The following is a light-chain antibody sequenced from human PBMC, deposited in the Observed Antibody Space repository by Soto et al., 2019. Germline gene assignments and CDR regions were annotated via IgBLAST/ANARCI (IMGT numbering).Light chain of an antibody. J-gene: IGKJ4*01. V-gene: IGKV3-20*01. CDR3: QQYGSSPPLT. Sequence: EIVLTQSPGTLSLSPGERATLSCNASQSVSSNYLAWYQQKPGQAPRLLIYGASSRATGIPDRFSGSGSATDFTLTISRLEPEDFVVYYCQQYGSSPPLTFGGGTKVDIK. CDR2: GAS. CDR1: QSVSSNY.